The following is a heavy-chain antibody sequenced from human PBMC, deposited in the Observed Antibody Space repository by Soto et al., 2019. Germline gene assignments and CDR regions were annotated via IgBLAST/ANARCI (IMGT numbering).Heavy chain of an antibody. Sequence: QVQLLQSGAELREPGSSVRVSCTPSGGTFVSSAFAWVRQAPGGKIEWMGGIIPILGSTKYAEKFLGRLTIRADDSSRTAYLELSRLTFDDTAVYFCAKKNPHGDSNKAWLDPWGQGTRVTVST. V-gene: IGHV1-69*01. J-gene: IGHJ5*02. CDR1: GGTFVSSA. CDR2: IIPILGST. CDR3: AKKNPHGDSNKAWLDP. D-gene: IGHD2-8*01.